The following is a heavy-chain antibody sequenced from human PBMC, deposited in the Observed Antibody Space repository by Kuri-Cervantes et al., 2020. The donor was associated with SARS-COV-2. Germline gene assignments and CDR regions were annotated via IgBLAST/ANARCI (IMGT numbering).Heavy chain of an antibody. J-gene: IGHJ6*02. CDR3: ARVGPYYYYGMDV. V-gene: IGHV4-59*10. CDR1: GGSISSYY. Sequence: SETLSLTCAVYGGSISSYYWSWIRQPAGKGLEWIGRIYTSGSTNYNPSLKSRVTMSVDTSKNQFSLKLSSVTAADTAVYYCARVGPYYYYGMDVWGQGTTVTVSS. CDR2: IYTSGST. D-gene: IGHD1-26*01.